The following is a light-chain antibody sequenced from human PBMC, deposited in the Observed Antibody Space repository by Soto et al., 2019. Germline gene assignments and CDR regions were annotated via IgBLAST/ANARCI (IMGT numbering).Light chain of an antibody. CDR2: GTS. Sequence: EIVMTQSPVTLSVSPGERATLSCRASQSVSGKLAWYQQKPGQTPRLLIYGTSTRATGIPARFSGSGSGTEFTLTISSLQSEDFGVYYCQQYDTLPRTFGQGTKVEIK. CDR1: QSVSGK. CDR3: QQYDTLPRT. J-gene: IGKJ1*01. V-gene: IGKV3D-15*01.